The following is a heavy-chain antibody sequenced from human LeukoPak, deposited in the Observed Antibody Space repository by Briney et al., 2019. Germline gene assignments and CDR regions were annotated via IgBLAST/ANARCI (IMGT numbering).Heavy chain of an antibody. CDR2: MNPNSANT. CDR3: ARGPPESSNSDY. V-gene: IGHV1-8*01. CDR1: GYTFTSYD. D-gene: IGHD6-13*01. J-gene: IGHJ4*02. Sequence: ASVKVSCKASGYTFTSYDINWVRQATGQGLEWMGWMNPNSANTGYAQKFQGRVTMTRNTSISTAYMELSSLRSEDTAVYYCARGPPESSNSDYWGQETLVTVSP.